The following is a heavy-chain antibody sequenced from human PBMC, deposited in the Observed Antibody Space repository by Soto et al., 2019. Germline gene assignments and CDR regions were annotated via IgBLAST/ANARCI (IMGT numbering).Heavy chain of an antibody. V-gene: IGHV1-18*01. CDR2: ISAYNGNT. CDR3: SRGVIMTFGGVIDPYFDY. D-gene: IGHD3-16*01. Sequence: QVQLVQSGAEVKKPGASVKVSCKASGYTFTSYGISWVRQAPGQGLEWMGWISAYNGNTNYAQKLQGKVTITTDTSTSTAYMELRSLRSDDTAVYYCSRGVIMTFGGVIDPYFDYWSQRTLVTVS. J-gene: IGHJ4*02. CDR1: GYTFTSYG.